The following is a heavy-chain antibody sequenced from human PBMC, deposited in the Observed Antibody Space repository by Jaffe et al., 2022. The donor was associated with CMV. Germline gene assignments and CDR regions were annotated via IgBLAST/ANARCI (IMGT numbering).Heavy chain of an antibody. J-gene: IGHJ6*02. V-gene: IGHV3-33*01. CDR3: ARAGYSGKYYGMDV. Sequence: QVQLVESGGGAVQPGGSLRLSCAASGFSFSSYGMQWVRQAPGKGLEWVAIIWYAGENENYGDSVKGRFTISRDNSKNTLYLQMNSLRVEDTAIYYCARAGYSGKYYGMDVWGQGTTVIVSS. CDR1: GFSFSSYG. D-gene: IGHD1-26*01. CDR2: IWYAGENE.